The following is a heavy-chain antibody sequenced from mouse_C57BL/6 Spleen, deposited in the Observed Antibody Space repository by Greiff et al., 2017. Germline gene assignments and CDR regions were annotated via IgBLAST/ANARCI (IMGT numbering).Heavy chain of an antibody. CDR3: ARSWVRVYFDY. V-gene: IGHV1-64*01. CDR1: GYTFTSYW. J-gene: IGHJ2*01. D-gene: IGHD3-1*01. CDR2: FHPNSGST. Sequence: QVQLQQPGAELVKPGASVKLSCKASGYTFTSYWMHWVKQRPGQGLEWFGMFHPNSGSTNYNGKFKSKATLTVDKSSSTAYMQLSSLTSEDPAVYYCARSWVRVYFDYWGQGTTLTVSA.